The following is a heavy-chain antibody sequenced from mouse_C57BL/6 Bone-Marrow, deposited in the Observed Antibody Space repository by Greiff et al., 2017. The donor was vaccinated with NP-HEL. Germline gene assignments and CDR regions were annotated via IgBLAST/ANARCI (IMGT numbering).Heavy chain of an antibody. D-gene: IGHD1-1*01. J-gene: IGHJ2*01. CDR1: GYSITSGYY. V-gene: IGHV3-6*01. CDR2: ISYDGSN. Sequence: ESGPGLVKPSQSLSLTCSVTGYSITSGYYWNWIRQFPGNKLAWMGYISYDGSNNYNPSLKNRISITRDTSQNQFFLKLNALTTEDTATYYCASSDYYGLYFDYRGQGTTLTVSS. CDR3: ASSDYYGLYFDY.